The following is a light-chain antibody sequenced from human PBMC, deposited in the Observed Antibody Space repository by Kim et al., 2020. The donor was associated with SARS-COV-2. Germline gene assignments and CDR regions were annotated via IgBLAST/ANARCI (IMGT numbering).Light chain of an antibody. CDR2: EDL. CDR3: QAWDSSPAV. V-gene: IGLV3-1*01. Sequence: SVSPGTTAIVTCSGNNLGDKNVCWYKQRPGQSPLLVIYEDLKRHSGIPARVSGSNSGNTATLTISGTKAMDEADYYCQAWDSSPAVFGRGTQRTVL. CDR1: NLGDKN. J-gene: IGLJ2*01.